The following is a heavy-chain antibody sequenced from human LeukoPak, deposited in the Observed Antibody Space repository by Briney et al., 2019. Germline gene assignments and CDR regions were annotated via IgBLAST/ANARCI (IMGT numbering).Heavy chain of an antibody. J-gene: IGHJ3*02. V-gene: IGHV4-38-2*02. CDR2: IYHSGST. CDR3: AKMARTAFDI. CDR1: GYSISSGYY. Sequence: SETLSLTCTVSGYSISSGYYWGWIRQPLGKGLEWIGSIYHSGSTYYNPSLKSRVTISVNTSKNQFSLKLSSVTAADTAVYYCAKMARTAFDIWGQGTMVTVSS. D-gene: IGHD2-8*01.